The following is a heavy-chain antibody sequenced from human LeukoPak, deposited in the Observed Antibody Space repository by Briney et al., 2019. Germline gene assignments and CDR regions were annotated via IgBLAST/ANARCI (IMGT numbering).Heavy chain of an antibody. D-gene: IGHD5-18*01. CDR2: ISGSGINT. V-gene: IGHV3-23*01. CDR1: GFTFSNYA. Sequence: GGSLRLSCAASGFTFSNYAMNWVRQAPGKGLEWVSSISGSGINTYYADSVKGRFTISRDNSKNTLYLQMNSLRAKDTAVYYCAKDEAMIKIYYFDYWGQGTLVTVSS. J-gene: IGHJ4*02. CDR3: AKDEAMIKIYYFDY.